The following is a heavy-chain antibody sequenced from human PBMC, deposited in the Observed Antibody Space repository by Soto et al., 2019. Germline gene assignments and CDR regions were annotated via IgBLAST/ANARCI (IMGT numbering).Heavy chain of an antibody. V-gene: IGHV4-59*08. CDR2: IYYSGST. Sequence: SGTPYLPCTCSSRPISIYYLGWTRQPTGKGLEWIGDIYYSGSTNYTPSLKSRVTLSVDTTKNQVSLKLSSVTAADTAVYYCARCYYDRYYYYGMDVWGQGTTVTVSS. D-gene: IGHD3-22*01. CDR3: ARCYYDRYYYYGMDV. CDR1: SRPISIYY. J-gene: IGHJ6*02.